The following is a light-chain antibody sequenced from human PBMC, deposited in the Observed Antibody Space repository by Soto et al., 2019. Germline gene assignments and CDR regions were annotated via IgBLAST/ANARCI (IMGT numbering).Light chain of an antibody. Sequence: DIVMIQSPLSLPVTPGEPASISCRSSQSLLHSNGYTYLDWYLQKPGQSPQLLIYLGSNRASGVPDRFSGSRSGTDFTLKISRVEAEDFGVYYCMQGLQTPYTFGQGTKLEIK. CDR3: MQGLQTPYT. J-gene: IGKJ2*01. V-gene: IGKV2-28*01. CDR1: QSLLHSNGYTY. CDR2: LGS.